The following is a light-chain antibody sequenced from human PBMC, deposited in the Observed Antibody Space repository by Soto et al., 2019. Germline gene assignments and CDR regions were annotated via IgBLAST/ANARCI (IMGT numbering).Light chain of an antibody. Sequence: QSALTQPPSASESPGQSVAISCNGTSSDVGGYNYVSWYQQHPGKAPKLMIYEVNKRPSGVPDRFSGSKSGNTASLTVSGLQAEDEADYYCSSYAGSSNVFGTGTKLTVL. J-gene: IGLJ1*01. V-gene: IGLV2-8*01. CDR3: SSYAGSSNV. CDR1: SSDVGGYNY. CDR2: EVN.